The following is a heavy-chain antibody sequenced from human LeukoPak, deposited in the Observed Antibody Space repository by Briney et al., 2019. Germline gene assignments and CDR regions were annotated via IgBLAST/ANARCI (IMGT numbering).Heavy chain of an antibody. J-gene: IGHJ4*02. CDR1: GYTFSGYY. CDR3: ARGGELHTQYFDY. D-gene: IGHD1-26*01. Sequence: GASVKVSCKASGYTFSGYYMHWVRQAPGQGLEWVGWINPNSGGTNYAQKFQGRVTMTRDTSISTAYMELSRLRSDDTAVYYCARGGELHTQYFDYWGQGTLVTVSS. V-gene: IGHV1-2*02. CDR2: INPNSGGT.